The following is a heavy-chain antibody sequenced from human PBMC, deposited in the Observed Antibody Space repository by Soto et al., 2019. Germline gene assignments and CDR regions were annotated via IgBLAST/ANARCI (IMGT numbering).Heavy chain of an antibody. J-gene: IGHJ6*02. CDR2: IGTAGDT. D-gene: IGHD6-13*01. Sequence: GGSLRLSCAASGFTFSSYDMRWVRQATGKGLEWVSAIGTAGDTYYPVSVKGRFTISRENAKNSLYLQMSSLRAGDTAVYYCARDRRSSSWYDKNYYYGMDVWGQGTTVTVSS. V-gene: IGHV3-13*01. CDR1: GFTFSSYD. CDR3: ARDRRSSSWYDKNYYYGMDV.